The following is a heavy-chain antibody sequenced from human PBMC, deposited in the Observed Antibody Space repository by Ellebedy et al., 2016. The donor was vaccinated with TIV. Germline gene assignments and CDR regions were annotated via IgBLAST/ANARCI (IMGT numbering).Heavy chain of an antibody. J-gene: IGHJ6*03. CDR2: IKQDGSAK. V-gene: IGHV3-7*01. CDR1: GFTFSSYW. CDR3: ARRYMDV. Sequence: GESLKISXAASGFTFSSYWMQWVRQAPGKGLEWVANIKQDGSAKYYVESVKGRFTISRDNAKNSVYLQMNNLRAEDTAVYYCARRYMDVWGKGTTVTVSS.